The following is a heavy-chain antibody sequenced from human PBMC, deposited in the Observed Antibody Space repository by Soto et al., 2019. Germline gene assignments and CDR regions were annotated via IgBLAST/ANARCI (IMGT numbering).Heavy chain of an antibody. CDR2: IIPIFGTT. CDR1: GGTFSSYA. J-gene: IGHJ5*02. Sequence: ASVKVSCKASGGTFSSYAISWVRQAPGQGLEWMGGIIPIFGTTNYAQKFQGRVTITADKSTSTAYMELSSLRSEDTAVYYCARGFVPLRPNRGFDPCGQGTLLTV. D-gene: IGHD3-3*01. V-gene: IGHV1-69*06. CDR3: ARGFVPLRPNRGFDP.